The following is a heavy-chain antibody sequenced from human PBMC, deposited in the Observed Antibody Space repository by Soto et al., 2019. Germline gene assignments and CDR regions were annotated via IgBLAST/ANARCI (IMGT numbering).Heavy chain of an antibody. Sequence: SVKVSCKASGGTFSSYAISWVRQAPGQGLEWMGGIIPIFGTANYAQKFQGRVTITADESTSTAYMELSSLRSEDTAVYYCARHLGGHYYDSSGTRYYGMDVLGQGTTVTVSS. J-gene: IGHJ6*02. D-gene: IGHD3-22*01. CDR2: IIPIFGTA. CDR1: GGTFSSYA. CDR3: ARHLGGHYYDSSGTRYYGMDV. V-gene: IGHV1-69*13.